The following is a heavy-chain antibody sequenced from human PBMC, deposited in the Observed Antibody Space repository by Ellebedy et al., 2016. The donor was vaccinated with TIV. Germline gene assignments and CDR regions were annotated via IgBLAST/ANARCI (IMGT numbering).Heavy chain of an antibody. J-gene: IGHJ4*02. D-gene: IGHD6-19*01. CDR3: AREIHYLAVNDC. CDR2: IKEDGGVK. CDR1: GFTFSRYW. Sequence: GESLKISCAASGFTFSRYWMGWVRQAPGKGLEWVANIKEDGGVKYYVDSVKGRFTISRDNAKYSLYLQMNSLRAEDTAVYYCAREIHYLAVNDCWGQGTLVTVSS. V-gene: IGHV3-7*01.